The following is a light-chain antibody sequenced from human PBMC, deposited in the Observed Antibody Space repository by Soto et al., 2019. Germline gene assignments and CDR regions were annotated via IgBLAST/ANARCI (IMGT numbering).Light chain of an antibody. V-gene: IGLV2-11*01. J-gene: IGLJ2*01. CDR1: SNDVGGYNF. Sequence: QSALTQPRSVSRPPGQSVTISCTRTSNDVGGYNFVSWYQQHPGKVPKLFIYDVSRRPSGVPDRFSGSKSGNTASLTISGLQAEDEADYYCSSYAGSYTLVFGGGTKLTVL. CDR2: DVS. CDR3: SSYAGSYTLV.